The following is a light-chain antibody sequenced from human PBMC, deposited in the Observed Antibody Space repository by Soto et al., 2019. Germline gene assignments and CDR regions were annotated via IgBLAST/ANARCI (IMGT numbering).Light chain of an antibody. CDR1: QSFRGL. CDR3: QQRSDWPIT. J-gene: IGKJ5*01. Sequence: EVVLTQSPVTLSLSPGERATLSCRASQSFRGLLAWYQQKPGQAPRLLIYGTSSRATGIPDRFSGSGSGTDFTLTITSLEPEDFAVYSCQQRSDWPITFGQGTRLEIK. CDR2: GTS. V-gene: IGKV3-11*01.